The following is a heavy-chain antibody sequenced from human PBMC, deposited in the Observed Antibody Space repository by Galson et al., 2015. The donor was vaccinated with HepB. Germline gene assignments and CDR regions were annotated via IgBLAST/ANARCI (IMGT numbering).Heavy chain of an antibody. D-gene: IGHD3-3*01. Sequence: LRLSCAASGFNLKIYEMNWVRQAPGKGLEWISFISDSGSGIFYADSVKGRFTISRDNAKNSLYLQMNSLRAEDTAVYYCARERETTPGVVIPDAFDIWGQGTMVTVSS. CDR2: ISDSGSGI. CDR3: ARERETTPGVVIPDAFDI. J-gene: IGHJ3*02. CDR1: GFNLKIYE. V-gene: IGHV3-48*03.